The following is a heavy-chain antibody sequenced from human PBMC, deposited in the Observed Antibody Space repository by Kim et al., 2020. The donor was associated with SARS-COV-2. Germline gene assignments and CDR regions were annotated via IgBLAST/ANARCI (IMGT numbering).Heavy chain of an antibody. D-gene: IGHD1-26*01. Sequence: GGSLRLSCAASGFTFSSYGMHWVRQAPGKGLEWVAVIWYDGSNKYYADSVKGRFTISRDNSKNTLYLQMNSLRAEDTAVYYCARDGLGSYGALDYWGQGTLVTVSS. CDR3: ARDGLGSYGALDY. CDR2: IWYDGSNK. J-gene: IGHJ4*02. V-gene: IGHV3-33*01. CDR1: GFTFSSYG.